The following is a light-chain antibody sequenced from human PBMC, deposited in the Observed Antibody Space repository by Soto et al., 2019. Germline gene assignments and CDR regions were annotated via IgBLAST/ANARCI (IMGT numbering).Light chain of an antibody. V-gene: IGKV3-15*01. CDR3: QQYNNWPWT. Sequence: MVMTQSPATLSVSPGERATLSCRASQSVSSGLAWYQQKPGQAPRLLIYDASTRATGISARFSGSGSGTEFTLTISSLQSEDFAFYYCQQYNNWPWTFGQGTKVDI. CDR1: QSVSSG. J-gene: IGKJ1*01. CDR2: DAS.